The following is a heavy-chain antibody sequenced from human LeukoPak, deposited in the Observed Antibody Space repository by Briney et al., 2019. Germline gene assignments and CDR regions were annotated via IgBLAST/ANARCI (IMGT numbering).Heavy chain of an antibody. V-gene: IGHV1-69*05. CDR3: ARDTPHYYDFWSGYSFDY. CDR1: GGTFSSYA. J-gene: IGHJ4*02. CDR2: IIPIFGTA. D-gene: IGHD3-3*01. Sequence: SVKVSCKASGGTFSSYAISWVRQAPGQGLEWMGGIIPIFGTANYAQKFQGRVTITTDESTSTAYMELSSLRSEDTAVYYCARDTPHYYDFWSGYSFDYWGQGTLVTVSS.